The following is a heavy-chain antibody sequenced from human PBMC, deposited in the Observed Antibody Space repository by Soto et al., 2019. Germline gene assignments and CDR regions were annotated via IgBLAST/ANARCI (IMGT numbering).Heavy chain of an antibody. CDR1: GYTFTGYY. D-gene: IGHD6-19*01. Sequence: QVQLVQSGAEVKKPGASVKVSCKASGYTFTGYYMHWVRQAPGQGLEWMGWINPNSGGTNYAQKFQGRVTMTRDTSISTAYTELSRLRSDDTAVYYCARALSVRIAVAGPLGYWGQGTLVTVSS. V-gene: IGHV1-2*02. CDR3: ARALSVRIAVAGPLGY. J-gene: IGHJ4*02. CDR2: INPNSGGT.